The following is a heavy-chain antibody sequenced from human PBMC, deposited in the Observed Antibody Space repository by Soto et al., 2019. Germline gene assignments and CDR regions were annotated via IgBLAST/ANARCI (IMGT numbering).Heavy chain of an antibody. CDR2: INVYNGNT. CDR3: ARATSRGEYDY. CDR1: GYTFTSYG. V-gene: IGHV1-18*01. J-gene: IGHJ4*02. Sequence: QVQLVQSGAEVKKPGASVKVSCKASGYTFTSYGISWVRQAPGQGLEWMGWINVYNGNTNYAQKLQGRVTMTTDTSTSTAYLDLRSLRSDDTAVYFCARATSRGEYDYWCQGTLVTVSS. D-gene: IGHD3-10*01.